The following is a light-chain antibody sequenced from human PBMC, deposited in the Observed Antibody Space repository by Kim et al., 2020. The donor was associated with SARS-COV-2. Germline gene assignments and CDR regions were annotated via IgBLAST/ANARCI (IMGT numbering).Light chain of an antibody. Sequence: DIQMTQSPSTLSASVGERVTITCRASQSISSWLAWYQQKPGEAPKLLIYDASSLESGVPSRFSGSGSGTEFTLTISSLQPDDFATYYCQQNNSYPWTFGQGTKVDIK. CDR2: DAS. CDR1: QSISSW. J-gene: IGKJ1*01. CDR3: QQNNSYPWT. V-gene: IGKV1-5*01.